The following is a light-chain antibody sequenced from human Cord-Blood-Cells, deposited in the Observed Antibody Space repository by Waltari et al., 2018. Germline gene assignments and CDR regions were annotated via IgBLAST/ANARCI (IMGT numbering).Light chain of an antibody. J-gene: IGLJ2*01. Sequence: SSELTQDPAVSVALGQTVRITCQADSLRSYYASWYQQKPGQAPVLVIYGKNNRPSGIPDRFSGSSSGNTASLTINGAQAEDEADYYCNSRDSSGNHLRVVFGGGTKLTVL. CDR1: SLRSYY. CDR3: NSRDSSGNHLRVV. CDR2: GKN. V-gene: IGLV3-19*01.